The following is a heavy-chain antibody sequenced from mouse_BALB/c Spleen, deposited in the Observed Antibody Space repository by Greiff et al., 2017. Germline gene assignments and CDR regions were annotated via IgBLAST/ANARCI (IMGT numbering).Heavy chain of an antibody. CDR2: ISYDGSN. J-gene: IGHJ4*01. CDR1: GYSITSGYY. D-gene: IGHD1-1*01. V-gene: IGHV3-6*02. Sequence: VQLQQSGPGLVKPSQSLSLTCSVTGYSITSGYYWNWIRQFPGNKLEWMGYISYDGSNNYNPSLKNRISITRDTSKNQFFLKLNSVTTEDTATYYCARRNYGSSLYYYAMDYWGQGTSVTVSS. CDR3: ARRNYGSSLYYYAMDY.